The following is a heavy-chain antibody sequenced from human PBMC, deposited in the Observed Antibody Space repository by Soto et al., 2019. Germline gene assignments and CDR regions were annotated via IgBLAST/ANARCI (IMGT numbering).Heavy chain of an antibody. CDR1: GGTLSSFY. V-gene: IGHV4-59*01. Sequence: SETLSLTCNSSGGTLSSFYYSSIRQAPGKGLEWIGYIYYTGSTNYDPSLKSRVTMSVDTSKNQFSLKLTSVTAADTAVYFCSVTRGGAHPHDIWGQGTMVTVSS. CDR2: IYYTGST. CDR3: SVTRGGAHPHDI. J-gene: IGHJ3*02. D-gene: IGHD2-21*02.